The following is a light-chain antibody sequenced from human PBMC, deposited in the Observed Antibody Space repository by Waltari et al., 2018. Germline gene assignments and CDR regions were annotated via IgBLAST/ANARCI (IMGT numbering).Light chain of an antibody. CDR1: VLAEQH. CDR2: KDT. CDR3: HAAADNNWF. Sequence: YDLTQPLSVSLSPGQTATIPCPGDVLAEQHVRWVQQKPGQAPTLILDKDTERPSGIPERFSGSSSGSTVTLTIRGALLEDEADYHCHAAADNNWFFGGGTKLTVL. J-gene: IGLJ2*01. V-gene: IGLV3-27*01.